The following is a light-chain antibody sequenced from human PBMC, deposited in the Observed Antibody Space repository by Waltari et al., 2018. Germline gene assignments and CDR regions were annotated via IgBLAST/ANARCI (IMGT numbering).Light chain of an antibody. CDR2: RNN. Sequence: QSVLTQPPSASETPGQRVTISCSGSNSNLGRHYLYWYPQLPGTAPKLLIYRNNQRPSGVPDRFSASKSGTSASLAIDGLRSEDEAVYYCASWDDSHYVFGPGTQVTVL. CDR1: NSNLGRHY. CDR3: ASWDDSHYV. V-gene: IGLV1-47*01. J-gene: IGLJ1*01.